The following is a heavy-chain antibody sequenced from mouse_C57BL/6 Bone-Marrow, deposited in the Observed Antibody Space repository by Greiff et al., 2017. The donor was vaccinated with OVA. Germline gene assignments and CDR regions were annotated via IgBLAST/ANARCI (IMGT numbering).Heavy chain of an antibody. J-gene: IGHJ1*03. CDR3: ARGGYGSSMSYWYFDV. D-gene: IGHD1-1*01. CDR1: GYTFTSYW. CDR2: INPSNGGT. V-gene: IGHV1-53*01. Sequence: QVQLQQPGTELVKPGASVKLSCKASGYTFTSYWMHWVKQRPGQGLEWIGNINPSNGGTNYNEKFKSKATLTVDKSSSTAYMQLSSLTSEDSAVYYCARGGYGSSMSYWYFDVWGTGTTVTVSS.